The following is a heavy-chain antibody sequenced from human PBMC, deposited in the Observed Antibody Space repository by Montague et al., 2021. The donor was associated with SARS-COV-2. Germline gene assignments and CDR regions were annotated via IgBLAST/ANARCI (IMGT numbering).Heavy chain of an antibody. D-gene: IGHD4-11*01. CDR2: INDRCVTNY. Sequence: SETLSLTCAVYGASSSGFFWCWIRLPPGQGLERISVINDRCVTNYNYNPSLGSRVTISVDTSKNQFSLKLRSVTAADTAVYYCARWDPQTLTVISLRGKSANDYWGQGTLVTASS. J-gene: IGHJ4*02. CDR1: GASSSGFF. CDR3: ARWDPQTLTVISLRGKSANDY. V-gene: IGHV4-34*01.